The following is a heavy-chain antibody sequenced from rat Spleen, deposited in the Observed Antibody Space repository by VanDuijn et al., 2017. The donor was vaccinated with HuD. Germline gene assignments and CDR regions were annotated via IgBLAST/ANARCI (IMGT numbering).Heavy chain of an antibody. Sequence: EVQLVESGGDLVQPGRSMKLSCSVSGFTFSDYDMAWVRQAPTKGLEWVASISTSDFTYYRDSVKGRFTISRDNSKSTLYLQMDSLRSEDTATYYCARHFSPADYYSSFPDLYWGQGTLVTVSS. CDR3: ARHFSPADYYSSFPDLY. V-gene: IGHV5-25*01. CDR1: GFTFSDYD. J-gene: IGHJ3*01. D-gene: IGHD1-2*01. CDR2: ISTSDFT.